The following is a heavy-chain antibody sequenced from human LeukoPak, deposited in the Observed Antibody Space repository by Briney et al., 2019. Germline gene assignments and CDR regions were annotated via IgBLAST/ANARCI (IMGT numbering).Heavy chain of an antibody. V-gene: IGHV4-39*07. D-gene: IGHD2-21*02. CDR2: IFYSGNT. J-gene: IGHJ4*02. CDR1: GGSISSSSYY. CDR3: ARGLMVVTANELDY. Sequence: SETLSLTCTVSGGSISSSSYYWGWIRQPPGKGLEWIGSIFYSGNTYYNPSLKSRITISVDTSKNQLSLKLSSVTAADTAVYYCARGLMVVTANELDYWGQGTLVTVSS.